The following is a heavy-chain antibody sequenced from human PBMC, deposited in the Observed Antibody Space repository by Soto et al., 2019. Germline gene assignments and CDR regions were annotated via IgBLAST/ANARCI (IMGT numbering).Heavy chain of an antibody. CDR3: AREGYYSGSGTYSPPRYYGMDV. Sequence: QVQLVQSGAEVKRAGASVKVSCKASGYTFSSYGLSWARQAPGQGLEWMGWISDYNGSTHYAQKFQGRVIMTTDTSTRTAYMELRSLRSDDTAVYFCAREGYYSGSGTYSPPRYYGMDVWGQGTTVTVSS. CDR1: GYTFSSYG. D-gene: IGHD3-10*01. J-gene: IGHJ6*02. CDR2: ISDYNGST. V-gene: IGHV1-18*01.